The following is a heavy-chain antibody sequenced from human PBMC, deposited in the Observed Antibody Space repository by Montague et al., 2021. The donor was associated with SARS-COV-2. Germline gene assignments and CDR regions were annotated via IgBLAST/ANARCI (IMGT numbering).Heavy chain of an antibody. D-gene: IGHD3-10*01. CDR1: GGSISNIGYY. CDR3: ARQNRGLWFGEWHFDY. CDR2: IFYSRNN. V-gene: IGHV4-39*01. Sequence: SETLSLTCTVSGGSISNIGYYWGWIRQPPGKGLEWIGSIFYSRNNYYNPSLKIRVSIYVATSRSQFSLKVNPVTAADTAVYYCARQNRGLWFGEWHFDYWGQGVLVTVSS. J-gene: IGHJ4*02.